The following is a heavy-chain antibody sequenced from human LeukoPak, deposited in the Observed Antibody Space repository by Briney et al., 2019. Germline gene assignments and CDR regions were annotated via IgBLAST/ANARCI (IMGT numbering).Heavy chain of an antibody. D-gene: IGHD3-10*01. J-gene: IGHJ3*02. Sequence: PGGSLRLSCAASGFTFDDYAMHWVRQAPGKGLEWVSGISWNSGSIGYADSVKGRFTISRDNAKNSLYLQMNSLRAEDTALYYCAKDRAYGSGSYYSDAFDIWGQGTMVTVSS. CDR3: AKDRAYGSGSYYSDAFDI. CDR2: ISWNSGSI. V-gene: IGHV3-9*01. CDR1: GFTFDDYA.